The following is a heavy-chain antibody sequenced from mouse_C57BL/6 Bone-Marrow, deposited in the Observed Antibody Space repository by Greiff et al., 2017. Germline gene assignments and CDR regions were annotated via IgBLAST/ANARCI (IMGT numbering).Heavy chain of an antibody. CDR3: TTGVPFAY. D-gene: IGHD6-1*01. Sequence: VQLQQSGAELVRPGASVKLSCTASGFNIKDDYMHWVQQRPEQGLEWIGWIDPENGDTEYASKFQGKATITADTSSNTAYLQLSSLTSEDTAIYYCTTGVPFAYWGQGTLVTVSA. CDR1: GFNIKDDY. CDR2: IDPENGDT. V-gene: IGHV14-4*01. J-gene: IGHJ3*01.